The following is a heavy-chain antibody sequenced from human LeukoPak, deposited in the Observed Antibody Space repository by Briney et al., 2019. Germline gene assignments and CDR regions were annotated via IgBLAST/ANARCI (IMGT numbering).Heavy chain of an antibody. CDR3: ARDGLHGDDVFDI. Sequence: GGSLRLPCAASGFTFSSYWMSWVRQAPGKGLEWVANIKQDGSEKYYVDSVKGRFTISRDNAKNSLYLQMNSLRAEDTAVYYCARDGLHGDDVFDIWGQGTMVTVSS. V-gene: IGHV3-7*01. D-gene: IGHD3-3*01. J-gene: IGHJ3*02. CDR1: GFTFSSYW. CDR2: IKQDGSEK.